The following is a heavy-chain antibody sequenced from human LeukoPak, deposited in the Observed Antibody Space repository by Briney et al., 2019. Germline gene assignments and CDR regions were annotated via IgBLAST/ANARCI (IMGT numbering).Heavy chain of an antibody. Sequence: SENLSLNCTVSGYSISSAYYGGWIRQPPEKGLEWLGSIHHSGTTYHNPSLKSRVTISVDTSKNQFSLRLSSVTAADTAVYYCARTRETTVGDFDSWGQGTLVTVSS. CDR2: IHHSGTT. CDR1: GYSISSAYY. CDR3: ARTRETTVGDFDS. J-gene: IGHJ4*02. D-gene: IGHD4-23*01. V-gene: IGHV4-38-2*02.